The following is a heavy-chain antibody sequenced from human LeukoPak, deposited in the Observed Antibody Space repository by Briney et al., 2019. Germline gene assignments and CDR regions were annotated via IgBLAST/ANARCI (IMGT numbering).Heavy chain of an antibody. CDR3: ARGRGLLWWSD. J-gene: IGHJ4*02. V-gene: IGHV4-34*01. CDR2: INHTGST. Sequence: PSETLSLACAVYGCSLSGYYCGSVRQPTGRGLEWIGEINHTGSTNYNASLTSGVTISVDTSKQQISLKLSSVTAADTGVYYCARGRGLLWWSDWGQGTLVTVSS. D-gene: IGHD2-21*01. CDR1: GCSLSGYY.